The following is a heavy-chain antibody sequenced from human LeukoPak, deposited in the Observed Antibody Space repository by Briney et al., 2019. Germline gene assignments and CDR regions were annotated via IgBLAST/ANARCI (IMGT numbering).Heavy chain of an antibody. V-gene: IGHV1-69*13. CDR2: VIPIFGTA. Sequence: SVKVSCKASGGTFSSYAISWVRQAPGQGLEWMGGVIPIFGTANYAQKFQGRVTITADESTSTAYMELSSLRSEDTAVYYCARDARRSCSSTSCNYGMDVWGQGTTVTVSS. CDR3: ARDARRSCSSTSCNYGMDV. CDR1: GGTFSSYA. J-gene: IGHJ6*02. D-gene: IGHD2-2*01.